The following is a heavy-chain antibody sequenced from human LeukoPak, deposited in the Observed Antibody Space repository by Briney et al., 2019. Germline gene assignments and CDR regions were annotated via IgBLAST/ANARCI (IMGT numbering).Heavy chain of an antibody. Sequence: GGSLRLSCAASGFSVSSNYMSWVRQAPGKGLEWVSVIFSGGSTYYADSVKGRFTISRDDSKNTVYLQLNSLRAEDTAVYYCARTLPGSYSVCWGQGTLVAVS. V-gene: IGHV3-53*01. J-gene: IGHJ4*02. CDR2: IFSGGST. CDR3: ARTLPGSYSVC. CDR1: GFSVSSNY. D-gene: IGHD7-27*01.